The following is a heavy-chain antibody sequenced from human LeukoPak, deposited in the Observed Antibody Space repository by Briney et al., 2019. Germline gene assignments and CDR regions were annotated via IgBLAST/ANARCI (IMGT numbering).Heavy chain of an antibody. CDR1: GFTFSYSW. J-gene: IGHJ6*02. CDR2: MNQDGNAK. CDR3: ATYTHWVAGDV. D-gene: IGHD3-16*01. V-gene: IGHV3-7*01. Sequence: GGALRLSCAASGFTFSYSWMRWGRQAAGKGVGRVANMNQDGNAKDYVDSGKGRFTISRDNARNSLYLQMSSLRAEDTAVYYCATYTHWVAGDVYGQGTTGTVSS.